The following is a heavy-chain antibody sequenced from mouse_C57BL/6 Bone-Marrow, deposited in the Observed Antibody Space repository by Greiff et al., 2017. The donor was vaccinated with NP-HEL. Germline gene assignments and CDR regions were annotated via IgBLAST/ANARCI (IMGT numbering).Heavy chain of an antibody. CDR2: ISDGGSYT. CDR1: GFTFSSYA. D-gene: IGHD3-1*01. V-gene: IGHV5-4*01. J-gene: IGHJ2*01. Sequence: EVQGVESGGGLVKPGGSLKLSCAASGFTFSSYAMSWVRQTPEKRLEWVATISDGGSYTYYPDNVKGRFTFSRDHAKNNLYLQMSHLKSEDTAMYYCARGNFGYVDYWGRGTTLTVPS. CDR3: ARGNFGYVDY.